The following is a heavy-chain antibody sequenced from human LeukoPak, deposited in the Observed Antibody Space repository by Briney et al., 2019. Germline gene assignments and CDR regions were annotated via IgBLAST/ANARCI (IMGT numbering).Heavy chain of an antibody. J-gene: IGHJ6*01. CDR1: GFSFSSYG. Sequence: PGGSLRLSCAASGFSFSSYGMHWLRQAPGKGPESVTLIRHDGTETYHADSVKGRFTISRDDSKSTFYLQMNSLRPEDTAVYYCAKANMDHLSHYYGLDVWGPGTTV. CDR2: IRHDGTET. V-gene: IGHV3-30*02. CDR3: AKANMDHLSHYYGLDV. D-gene: IGHD2-2*03.